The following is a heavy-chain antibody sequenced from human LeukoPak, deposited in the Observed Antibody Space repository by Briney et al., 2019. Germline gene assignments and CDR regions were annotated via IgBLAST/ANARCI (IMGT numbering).Heavy chain of an antibody. CDR2: ISYDGSNK. V-gene: IGHV3-30*07. CDR3: ARDSLAGDNSLDY. D-gene: IGHD7-27*01. J-gene: IGHJ4*02. CDR1: GFTFSSYA. Sequence: GGSLRLSCAASGFTFSSYAMHWVRQAPGKGLEWVAVISYDGSNKYYADSVRGRFTTSRDNSKNTLYLEVNSLRAEDTAVYYCARDSLAGDNSLDYWGRGTLVTVSS.